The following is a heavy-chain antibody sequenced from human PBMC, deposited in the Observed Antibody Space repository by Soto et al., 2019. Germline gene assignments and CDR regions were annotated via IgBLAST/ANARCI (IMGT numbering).Heavy chain of an antibody. CDR2: TYYSGST. Sequence: SETLSLTCTLSAGSISSGAYYWSWLRQPPGKGLEWIGYTYYSGSTYYNPSLKSRVTISVDTSKNHFSLKLSSVTAADTAVYYCARETGGYYYGSGSHNWFDPWGQGTLVTVSS. V-gene: IGHV4-30-4*01. J-gene: IGHJ5*02. D-gene: IGHD3-10*01. CDR1: AGSISSGAYY. CDR3: ARETGGYYYGSGSHNWFDP.